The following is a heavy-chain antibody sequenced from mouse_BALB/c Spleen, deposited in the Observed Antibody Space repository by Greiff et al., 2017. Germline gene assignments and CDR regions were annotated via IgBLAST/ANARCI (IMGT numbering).Heavy chain of an antibody. CDR3: ARGDEGYYYAMDD. CDR2: ISDGGSYT. V-gene: IGHV5-4*02. CDR1: GFTFSDYY. Sequence: EVQVVESGGGLVKPGGSLKLSCAASGFTFSDYYMYWVRQTPEKRLEWVATISDGGSYTYYPDSVKGRFTISRDNAKNNLYLQMSSLTSEDTAMYYCARGDEGYYYAMDDWGEGTSVTVSS. J-gene: IGHJ4*01.